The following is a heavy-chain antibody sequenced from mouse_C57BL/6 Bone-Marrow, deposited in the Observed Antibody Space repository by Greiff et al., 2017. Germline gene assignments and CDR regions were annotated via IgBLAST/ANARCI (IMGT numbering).Heavy chain of an antibody. V-gene: IGHV5-16*01. J-gene: IGHJ2*01. CDR1: GFTFSDYY. CDR3: AREGYGSSYFDY. CDR2: INSDGSST. Sequence: EVKLVESEGGLVQPGSSMKLSCTASGFTFSDYYMAWVRQVPEKGLEWVANINSDGSSTYYLDSLKSRFIISRDNAKNILYLQMSSLKSEDTATYYCAREGYGSSYFDYWGQGTTLTVSS. D-gene: IGHD1-1*01.